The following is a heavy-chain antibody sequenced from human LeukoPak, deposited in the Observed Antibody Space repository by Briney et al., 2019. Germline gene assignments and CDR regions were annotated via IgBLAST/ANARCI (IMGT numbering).Heavy chain of an antibody. CDR1: GYTFTSYD. CDR2: MNPNSGNT. CDR3: ARDHDIVVVVAGY. Sequence: ASVKVSCKASGYTFTSYDINWVRQATGQGLEWMGWMNPNSGNTGYAQKFQGRVTITRNTSISTAYMELSSLRSDDTAVYYCARDHDIVVVVAGYWGQGTLVTVSS. V-gene: IGHV1-8*03. J-gene: IGHJ4*02. D-gene: IGHD2-15*01.